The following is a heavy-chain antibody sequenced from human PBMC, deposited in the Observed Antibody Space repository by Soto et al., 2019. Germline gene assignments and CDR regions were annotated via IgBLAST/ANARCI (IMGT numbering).Heavy chain of an antibody. V-gene: IGHV1-69*01. J-gene: IGHJ4*02. Sequence: QVQLVQSGAEVKKPGSSVKVSCKASGGTFSSYAISWVRQAPGQGLEWMGGIIPIFGTANYAQKFQGRVTITADESTSTDYMELSSLRSEDTAVYYCARDAGIYYYGSGSYSRFDYWGQGTLVTVSS. CDR3: ARDAGIYYYGSGSYSRFDY. D-gene: IGHD3-10*01. CDR2: IIPIFGTA. CDR1: GGTFSSYA.